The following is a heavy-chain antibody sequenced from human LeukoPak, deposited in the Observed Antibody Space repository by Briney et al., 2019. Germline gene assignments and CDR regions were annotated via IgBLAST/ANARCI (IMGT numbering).Heavy chain of an antibody. CDR2: INPNSGVT. CDR3: ARLSNSGYIIYFDY. Sequence: GASVKVSCKASGYTFTVYYMHWVRQAPGQGLEWMGWINPNSGVTNYAQKFQGRVTMTRDTSVSTAYMELGRLRSDDTAVYYCARLSNSGYIIYFDYWGQGTLVTVSS. D-gene: IGHD5-12*01. CDR1: GYTFTVYY. J-gene: IGHJ4*02. V-gene: IGHV1-2*02.